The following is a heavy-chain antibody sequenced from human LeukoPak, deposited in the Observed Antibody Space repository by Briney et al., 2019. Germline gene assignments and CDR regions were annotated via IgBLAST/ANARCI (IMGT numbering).Heavy chain of an antibody. CDR2: INTNTGNP. D-gene: IGHD6-13*01. CDR1: GYTFTSYY. CDR3: ASGRRLAAAGHRLGY. Sequence: ASVKVSCKASGYTFTSYYMHWVRQAPGQGLEWMGWINTNTGNPTYAQGFTGRFVFSLDTSVSTAYLQISSLKAEDTAVYYCASGRRLAAAGHRLGYWGQGTLVTVSS. J-gene: IGHJ4*02. V-gene: IGHV7-4-1*02.